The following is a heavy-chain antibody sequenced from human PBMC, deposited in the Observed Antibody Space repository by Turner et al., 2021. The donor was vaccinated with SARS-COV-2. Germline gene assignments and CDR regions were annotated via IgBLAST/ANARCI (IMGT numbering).Heavy chain of an antibody. J-gene: IGHJ4*02. D-gene: IGHD5-12*01. V-gene: IGHV3-23*01. CDR3: AKGPDIVATIWGTLFPGTFDY. CDR1: GFYFSRYA. Sequence: EVQLLESGGGLVQPGGSLRLYCAASGFYFSRYAMSWVRQAQGQGMGWVSAISGSGDSTYDADSEKGRFTISRDNSKNTLYLQMNSLRAKDTAVYYCAKGPDIVATIWGTLFPGTFDYWGQGTLVTVSS. CDR2: ISGSGDST.